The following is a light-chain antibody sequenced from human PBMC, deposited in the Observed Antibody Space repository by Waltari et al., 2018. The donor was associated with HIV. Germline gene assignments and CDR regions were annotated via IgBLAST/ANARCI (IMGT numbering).Light chain of an antibody. CDR1: SSGVTYNNP. CDR3: FSYGGSLHV. Sequence: QSALTQPRSVSESPGQSVTISCSGASSGVTYNNPVSWYQHHPGKAPKLIIYDVTKGPSGVPDRVSGSKSGNTASLTISGLQAEDEADYYCFSYGGSLHVFGTGTEVTVL. V-gene: IGLV2-11*01. CDR2: DVT. J-gene: IGLJ1*01.